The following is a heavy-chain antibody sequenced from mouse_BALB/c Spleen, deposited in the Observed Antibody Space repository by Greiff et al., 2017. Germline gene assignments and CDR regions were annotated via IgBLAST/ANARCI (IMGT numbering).Heavy chain of an antibody. CDR1: GDSITSGY. D-gene: IGHD2-14*01. CDR3: ASWEGYRYDRDWYFDV. CDR2: ISYSGST. J-gene: IGHJ1*01. Sequence: EVQLQESGPSLVKPSQTLSLTCSVTGDSITSGYWNWIRKFPGNKLEYMGYISYSGSTYYNPSHKSRISITRDTSKNQDYLQLNSVTTEDTATYYGASWEGYRYDRDWYFDVWGAGTTVTVSA. V-gene: IGHV3-8*02.